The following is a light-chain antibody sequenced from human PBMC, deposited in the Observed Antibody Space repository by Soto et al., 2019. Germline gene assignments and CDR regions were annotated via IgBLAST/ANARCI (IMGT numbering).Light chain of an antibody. CDR2: KAS. CDR3: QEYNSYALT. J-gene: IGKJ4*01. V-gene: IGKV1-5*03. Sequence: DIQMTQSPSTLSASVGDRVTITCRASQSISSWLAWYQQKPGKAPKLLIYKASSLESGVPSRFSGSGSGTEFTLTISSLQPDDFVTYSCQEYNSYALTGGGRTKVEIK. CDR1: QSISSW.